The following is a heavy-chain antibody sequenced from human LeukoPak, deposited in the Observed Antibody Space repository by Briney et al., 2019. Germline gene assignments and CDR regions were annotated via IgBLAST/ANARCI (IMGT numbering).Heavy chain of an antibody. Sequence: PSETLSLTSTVSGGSISSGSYYWSWIRQPAGKGLEWIGRIYTSGSTNYNPSLKSRVTISVDTSKNQFSLKLSSVTAADTAVYYCSRDKDYYFDYWGQGTLVTVSS. D-gene: IGHD2-15*01. J-gene: IGHJ4*02. CDR1: GGSISSGSYY. CDR3: SRDKDYYFDY. CDR2: IYTSGST. V-gene: IGHV4-61*02.